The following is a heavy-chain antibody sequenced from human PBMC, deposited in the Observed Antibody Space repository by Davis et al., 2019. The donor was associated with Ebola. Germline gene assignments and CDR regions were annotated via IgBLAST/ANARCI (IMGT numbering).Heavy chain of an antibody. V-gene: IGHV4-34*01. CDR1: GVSFSGYC. D-gene: IGHD6-25*01. J-gene: IGHJ6*02. Sequence: SQTLSLTCAVYGVSFSGYCWNWIRQPPGKGLEWIGEINHSGRTNYNPSLKSRVTMSVDTSKNQFSLRVRSVTAADTAVYYCARGGGYGGYGMDVWGQGTTVTVSS. CDR2: INHSGRT. CDR3: ARGGGYGGYGMDV.